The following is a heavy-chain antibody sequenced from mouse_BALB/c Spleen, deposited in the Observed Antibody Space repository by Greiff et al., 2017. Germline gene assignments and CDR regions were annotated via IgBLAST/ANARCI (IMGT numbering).Heavy chain of an antibody. CDR3: ARDGSYYRYDCAMDY. Sequence: EVKLVESGGGLVQPGGSLKLSCAASGFTFSSYGMSWVRQTPDKRLELVATINSNGGSTYYPDSVKGRFTISRDNAKNTLYLQMSSLKSEDTAMYYGARDGSYYRYDCAMDYWGQGTSVTVSS. CDR1: GFTFSSYG. J-gene: IGHJ4*01. CDR2: INSNGGST. D-gene: IGHD2-14*01. V-gene: IGHV5-6-3*01.